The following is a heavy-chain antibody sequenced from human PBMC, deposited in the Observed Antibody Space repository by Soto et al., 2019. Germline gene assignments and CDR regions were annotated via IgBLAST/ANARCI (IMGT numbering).Heavy chain of an antibody. Sequence: QVQLVESGGGVVQPGRSLRLSCAASGFTFSSYAMHWVRQAPGKGLEWVAVISYDGSNKYYADSVKGRFTISRDNSKNTLYLQMNSLRAEDTAVYYCARDHYYDSSGPPWYWGQGTLVTVSS. D-gene: IGHD3-22*01. CDR2: ISYDGSNK. CDR1: GFTFSSYA. V-gene: IGHV3-30-3*01. J-gene: IGHJ4*02. CDR3: ARDHYYDSSGPPWY.